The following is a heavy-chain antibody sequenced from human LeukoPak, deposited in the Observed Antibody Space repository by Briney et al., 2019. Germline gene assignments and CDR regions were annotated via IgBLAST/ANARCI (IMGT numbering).Heavy chain of an antibody. CDR3: ARVRRSSWYFFGSGREYLFDY. D-gene: IGHD6-13*01. Sequence: GASVKVSCKASGYTFTDYYMHWVRQAPGQGLQWMGRINPSSGGTNYAQKFQGRVTMTRDTSISTAYMELSRLRSDDTAVYYCARVRRSSWYFFGSGREYLFDYWGQGTLVTVSS. CDR2: INPSSGGT. CDR1: GYTFTDYY. V-gene: IGHV1-2*06. J-gene: IGHJ4*02.